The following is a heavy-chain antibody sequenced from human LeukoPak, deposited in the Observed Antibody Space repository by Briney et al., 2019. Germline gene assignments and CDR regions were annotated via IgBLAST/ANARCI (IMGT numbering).Heavy chain of an antibody. D-gene: IGHD2-2*01. CDR3: ARDWGSVVPAAPPHWFDP. J-gene: IGHJ5*02. CDR2: IYYSGST. V-gene: IGHV4-39*07. CDR1: GGSISSSSYY. Sequence: SETLSLTCTVSGGSISSSSYYWGWIRQPPGKGLEWIGSIYYSGSTYYNPSLKSRVTISVDTSKNQFSLKLSSVTGADTAVYYCARDWGSVVPAAPPHWFDPWGQGTLVTVSS.